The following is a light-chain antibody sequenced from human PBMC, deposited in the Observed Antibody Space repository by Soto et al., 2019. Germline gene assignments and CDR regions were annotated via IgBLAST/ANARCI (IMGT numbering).Light chain of an antibody. Sequence: DIQLTQSPSFLSASVGDRVTITCRASQDISNYLVWYQQKPGKAPKPPIYAASTLQSGVPSRFSGSGSGTEFTLTISSLQPEDFAAYYCQQLNSYPLTFGPGTKVDIK. J-gene: IGKJ3*01. V-gene: IGKV1-9*01. CDR3: QQLNSYPLT. CDR2: AAS. CDR1: QDISNY.